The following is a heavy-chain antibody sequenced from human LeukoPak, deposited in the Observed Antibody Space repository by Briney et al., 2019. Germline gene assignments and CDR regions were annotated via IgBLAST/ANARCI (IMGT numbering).Heavy chain of an antibody. CDR3: ARDSSPGYCSGGSCLFDP. D-gene: IGHD2-15*01. V-gene: IGHV3-33*01. J-gene: IGHJ5*02. Sequence: GGSLRLSCAASGFTFSSYGMHWVRQAPGKGLEWVAVIWYDGSNKYYADSVKGRFTISRDNSKNTLYLQMNSLRAEDTAVYYCARDSSPGYCSGGSCLFDPWGQGTLATVSS. CDR1: GFTFSSYG. CDR2: IWYDGSNK.